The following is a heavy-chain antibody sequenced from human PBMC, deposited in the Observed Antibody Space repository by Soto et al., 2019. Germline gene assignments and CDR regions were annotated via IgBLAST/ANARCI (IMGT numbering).Heavy chain of an antibody. CDR3: AKRKSENGVDWLDP. J-gene: IGHJ5*02. D-gene: IGHD2-8*01. CDR1: GFMFENYA. CDR2: VRGNSYGA. V-gene: IGHV3-23*01. Sequence: GSLRLSCAASGFMFENYAMIWVRQAPGKGLEWVATVRGNSYGAYYADSVRGRFIISRDNSKNTMSLQLNSLRDDDTAIYYCAKRKSENGVDWLDPWGPGNLVTVSS.